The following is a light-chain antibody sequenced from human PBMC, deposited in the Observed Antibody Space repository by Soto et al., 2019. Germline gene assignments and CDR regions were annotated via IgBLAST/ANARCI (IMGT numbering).Light chain of an antibody. CDR1: QSVSSN. V-gene: IGKV3-20*01. CDR2: GAS. Sequence: DMVMTQSPATLSVSPGERATLSCRASQSVSSNLAWYQQKPGQAPRLLIYGASSRATGIPDRFSGSGSGTDFTLTISRLEPEDFAVYYCQQYGSSPITFGQGTRL. J-gene: IGKJ5*01. CDR3: QQYGSSPIT.